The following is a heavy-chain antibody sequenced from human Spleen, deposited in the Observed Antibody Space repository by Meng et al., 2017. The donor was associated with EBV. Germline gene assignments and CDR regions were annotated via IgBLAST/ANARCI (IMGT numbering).Heavy chain of an antibody. CDR1: SGSISSSSYY. Sequence: HLHLQESGPGLVKPSETLSLTCTVSSGSISSSSYYWGWIRQPPVKGLEWIGSIYYSGSTYYNPSLKSRVTISVDTSKNQFSLKLSSVTAADTAVYYCARLCRIPHCVDYWGQGTLVTVSS. D-gene: IGHD2-21*01. CDR2: IYYSGST. CDR3: ARLCRIPHCVDY. V-gene: IGHV4-39*01. J-gene: IGHJ4*02.